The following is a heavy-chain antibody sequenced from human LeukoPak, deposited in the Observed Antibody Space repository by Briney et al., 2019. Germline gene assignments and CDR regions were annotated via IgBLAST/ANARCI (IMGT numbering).Heavy chain of an antibody. D-gene: IGHD3-9*01. CDR1: GSILSDHH. CDR3: AKDTYYDVLTGRDAFDI. Sequence: QAGGSLRLSRAASGSILSDHHMDWVCQAPGEGLEWLGRSRNKADSYTTDYAASVKGRFTISRDDSKNSMSLQMNSLKIEDTAVYYCAKDTYYDVLTGRDAFDIWGQGTMVTVSS. J-gene: IGHJ3*02. V-gene: IGHV3-72*01. CDR2: SRNKADSYTT.